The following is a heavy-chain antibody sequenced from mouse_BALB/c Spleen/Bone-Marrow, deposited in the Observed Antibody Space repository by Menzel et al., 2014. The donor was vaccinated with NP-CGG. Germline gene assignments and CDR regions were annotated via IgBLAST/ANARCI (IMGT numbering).Heavy chain of an antibody. CDR3: APYYYGSSLFAY. Sequence: EVKLPESGAELVKPGASVKLSCTASGFNIKDTYMHWVKQRPEQGLEWIGRIDPANGNTKYDPKFQGKATITADTSSNTAYLQLSSLTSEYTAVYYCAPYYYGSSLFAYWGQGSLVTVSA. D-gene: IGHD1-1*01. J-gene: IGHJ3*01. V-gene: IGHV14-3*02. CDR2: IDPANGNT. CDR1: GFNIKDTY.